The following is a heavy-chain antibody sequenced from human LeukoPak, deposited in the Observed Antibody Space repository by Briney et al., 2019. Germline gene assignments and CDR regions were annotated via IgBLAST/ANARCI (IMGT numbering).Heavy chain of an antibody. D-gene: IGHD4-17*01. V-gene: IGHV3-7*01. CDR3: ARGSFFGYGDLDAFDI. Sequence: GGSLRLSCAASGFTFSSYWMSWVRQGPGKGLEWVANIKQDGSEKYYVDSVKGRFTISRDNAKNSLYLQMNSLRAEDTAVYYCARGSFFGYGDLDAFDIWGQGTMVTVSS. J-gene: IGHJ3*02. CDR1: GFTFSSYW. CDR2: IKQDGSEK.